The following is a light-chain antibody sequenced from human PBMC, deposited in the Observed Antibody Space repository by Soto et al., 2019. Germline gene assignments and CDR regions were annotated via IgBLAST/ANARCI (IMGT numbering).Light chain of an antibody. CDR1: QSISIW. CDR3: QQYNTYSQT. Sequence: DIQMTQSPSTLSASVGDRVTITCRASQSISIWLAWYQQKPGKAPKLLIYKASSLERGVPSRFSGSGSGTEFTLTISGLQPDDFATYFCQQYNTYSQTFGQGTNVDLK. V-gene: IGKV1-5*03. J-gene: IGKJ1*01. CDR2: KAS.